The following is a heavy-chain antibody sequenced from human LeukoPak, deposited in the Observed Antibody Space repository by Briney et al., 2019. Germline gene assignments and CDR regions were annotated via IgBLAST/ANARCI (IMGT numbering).Heavy chain of an antibody. Sequence: SQTLSLTCAISGDSVSSKNGAWNWIRQSPSRGLEWLGRTYYRSKWYNDYAEFIQGRITINPDTSKNQFSLQLNSVTPEDTAVYFCARDMETTGWYTFDYWGQGTLDTVSS. CDR2: TYYRSKWYN. V-gene: IGHV6-1*01. CDR3: ARDMETTGWYTFDY. D-gene: IGHD6-19*01. J-gene: IGHJ4*02. CDR1: GDSVSSKNGA.